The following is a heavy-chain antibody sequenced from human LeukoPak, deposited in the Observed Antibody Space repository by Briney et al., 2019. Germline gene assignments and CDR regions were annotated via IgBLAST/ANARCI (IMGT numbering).Heavy chain of an antibody. CDR3: VRVVRGEYYYGMDV. V-gene: IGHV3-48*03. Sequence: GGSLRLSCAASGFTFSSYEMNWVRQAPGKGLEWVSYISSSGSTIYYAGSVKGRFTISRDNAKNSLYLQMNSLRAEDTAVYYCVRVVRGEYYYGMDVWGQGTTVTVSS. D-gene: IGHD3-10*01. CDR1: GFTFSSYE. CDR2: ISSSGSTI. J-gene: IGHJ6*02.